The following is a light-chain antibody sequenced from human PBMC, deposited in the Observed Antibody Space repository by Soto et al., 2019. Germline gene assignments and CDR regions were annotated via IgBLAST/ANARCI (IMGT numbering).Light chain of an antibody. V-gene: IGKV3-20*01. CDR3: QQYGGSPRT. CDR2: GAS. Sequence: EIVLTQSPDTLSLTRGERATLSCRASHTVTSNYLAWYQQKPGQAPRLLIYGASSRATDIPDRFSGSGSGTDFTLTISRLETEDFAVYYCQQYGGSPRTFGQGTKVEIE. J-gene: IGKJ1*01. CDR1: HTVTSNY.